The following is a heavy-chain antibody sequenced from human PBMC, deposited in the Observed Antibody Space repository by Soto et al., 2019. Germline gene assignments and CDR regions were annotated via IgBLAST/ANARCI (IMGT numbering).Heavy chain of an antibody. V-gene: IGHV3-23*01. J-gene: IGHJ4*02. D-gene: IGHD5-18*01. Sequence: EVQLLESGGGLAQPGGSLRLSCAASGFTFSRYAMSWVRQAPGKGPEWVSTIDGSGDNTYYADSVKGRFTISRDNFKNTLHLQMSSLRAEDMAVYYCAKREGYGSVDYWGQGTLVTVSS. CDR1: GFTFSRYA. CDR2: IDGSGDNT. CDR3: AKREGYGSVDY.